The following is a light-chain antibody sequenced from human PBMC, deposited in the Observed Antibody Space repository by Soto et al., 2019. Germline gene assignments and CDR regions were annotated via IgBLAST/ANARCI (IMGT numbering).Light chain of an antibody. Sequence: DIQMTQSPSTLSASVGDRVTITCRASQSLNNDLAWYQQKPGKAPNLLIYDASTLERGAPSRFSGTGSGTEFTLAINSLQPDDFATYYCQQYHRSSITFGQGTLLEIK. V-gene: IGKV1-5*01. J-gene: IGKJ5*01. CDR3: QQYHRSSIT. CDR2: DAS. CDR1: QSLNND.